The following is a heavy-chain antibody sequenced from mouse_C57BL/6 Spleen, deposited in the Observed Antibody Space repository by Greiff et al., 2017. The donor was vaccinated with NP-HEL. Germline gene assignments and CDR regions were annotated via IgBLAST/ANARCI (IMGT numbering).Heavy chain of an antibody. Sequence: QVQLQQSDAELVKPGASVKISCKVSGYTFTDHTIHWMKQRPEQGLEWIGYIYPRDGSTKYNEKFKGKATLTADKSSSTAYMQLNSLTSEDSAVYFCARNDGYYLGDWYFDVWGTGTTVTVSS. CDR1: GYTFTDHT. J-gene: IGHJ1*03. V-gene: IGHV1-78*01. D-gene: IGHD2-3*01. CDR2: IYPRDGST. CDR3: ARNDGYYLGDWYFDV.